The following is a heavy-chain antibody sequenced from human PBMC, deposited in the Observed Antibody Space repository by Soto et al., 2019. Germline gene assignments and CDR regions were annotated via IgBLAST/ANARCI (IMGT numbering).Heavy chain of an antibody. D-gene: IGHD3-22*01. J-gene: IGHJ6*02. CDR3: AAEPFYDSSGPFYYYYGMDV. V-gene: IGHV1-58*01. CDR2: IVVGSGNT. Sequence: SVKVSCKASGFTFTSSAVQWVRQARGQRLEWIGWIVVGSGNTNYAQKFQERVTITRDMSTSTAYMELSSLRSEDTAVYYCAAEPFYDSSGPFYYYYGMDVWGQGTTVTVSS. CDR1: GFTFTSSA.